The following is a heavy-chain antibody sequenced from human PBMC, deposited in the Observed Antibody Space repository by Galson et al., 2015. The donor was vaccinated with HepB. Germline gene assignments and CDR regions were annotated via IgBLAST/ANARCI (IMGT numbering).Heavy chain of an antibody. CDR3: ASSYEQWLDYYFDY. D-gene: IGHD6-19*01. Sequence: SETLSLTCTVSGGSISSSSYYWGWIRQPPGKGLEWIGSIYYSGSTYYNPSLKSRVTISVDTSKNQFSLKLSSVTAADTAVYYCASSYEQWLDYYFDYWGQGTLVTVSS. CDR1: GGSISSSSYY. CDR2: IYYSGST. J-gene: IGHJ4*02. V-gene: IGHV4-39*01.